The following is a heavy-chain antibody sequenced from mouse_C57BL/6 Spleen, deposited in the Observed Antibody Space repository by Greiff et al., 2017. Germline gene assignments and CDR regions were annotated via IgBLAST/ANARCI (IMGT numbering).Heavy chain of an antibody. CDR1: GFSFNTYA. D-gene: IGHD1-1*01. Sequence: EVQLVESGGGLVQPKGSLKLSCAASGFSFNTYAMNWVRQAPGKGLEWVARIRSKSNNYATYYADSVKDRFTISRDDSESMLYLQMNNLKTEDTAVYYCVRLDSSFAWFAYWGQGTLVTVSA. CDR2: IRSKSNNYAT. J-gene: IGHJ3*01. V-gene: IGHV10-1*01. CDR3: VRLDSSFAWFAY.